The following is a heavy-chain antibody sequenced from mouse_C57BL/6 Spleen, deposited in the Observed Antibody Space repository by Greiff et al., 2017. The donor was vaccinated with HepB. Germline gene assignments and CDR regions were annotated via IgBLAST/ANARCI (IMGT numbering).Heavy chain of an antibody. D-gene: IGHD2-3*01. V-gene: IGHV1-55*01. CDR3: ARRGKLYDWFAY. Sequence: QVQLQQPGAELVKPGASVKMSCKASGYTFTSYWITWVKQRPGQGLEWIGDIYPGSGSTNYNEKFKSKATLTVDTSSSTAYMQLSSLTSEDSAVYDCARRGKLYDWFAYWGQGTLVTVSA. CDR1: GYTFTSYW. CDR2: IYPGSGST. J-gene: IGHJ3*01.